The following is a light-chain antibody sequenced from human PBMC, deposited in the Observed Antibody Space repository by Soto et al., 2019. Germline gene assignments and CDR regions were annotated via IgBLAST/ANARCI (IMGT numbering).Light chain of an antibody. CDR1: ESVSSGY. Sequence: EIVMTQSPATLSVSPGKRVTLSCRASESVSSGYLAWYQQKPGQAPRLLIYDASTRATGIPARFSGSGSGTEFTLTISSLQSEDFAVYFCQQYSKWPPLTFGGGTKVEIK. V-gene: IGKV3-15*01. CDR3: QQYSKWPPLT. J-gene: IGKJ4*01. CDR2: DAS.